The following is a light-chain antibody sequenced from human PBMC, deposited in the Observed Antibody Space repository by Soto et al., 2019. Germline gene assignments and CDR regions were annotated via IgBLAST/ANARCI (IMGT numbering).Light chain of an antibody. CDR2: DTS. V-gene: IGKV3D-20*01. Sequence: TVSPASHYLSPGERATLSCGASQSINSNYLAWYQQKPGLAPRLVIYDTSRRAPGIPDRLTGSGSGTDFTLTISRPEPEDSAIYYCQQYGSSPTFGQGTRLEIK. CDR3: QQYGSSPT. J-gene: IGKJ5*01. CDR1: QSINSNY.